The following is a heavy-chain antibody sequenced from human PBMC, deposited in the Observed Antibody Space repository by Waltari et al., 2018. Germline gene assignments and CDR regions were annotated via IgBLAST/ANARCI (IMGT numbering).Heavy chain of an antibody. CDR1: GYNFIDYY. V-gene: IGHV1-2*04. D-gene: IGHD4-17*01. CDR3: AISTVTTSRGPLDY. CDR2: FNLTGGGT. J-gene: IGHJ4*02. Sequence: QVQLVQSEAEVRKPGASVKVSCQASGYNFIDYYVHWVRQAPGQGLEWMGWFNLTGGGTMYLRKFEVWFTFSTYTSVNTAYMELGSLRSEYTAVYYCAISTVTTSRGPLDYWGQGTLVTVSS.